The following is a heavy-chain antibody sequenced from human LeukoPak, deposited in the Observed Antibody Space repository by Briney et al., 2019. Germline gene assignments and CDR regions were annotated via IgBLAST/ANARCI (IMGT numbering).Heavy chain of an antibody. V-gene: IGHV1-2*02. J-gene: IGHJ4*02. Sequence: GASVKVSCEASGYTFTGYYMHWVRQAPGQGLEWMGWFNPNSGGTNYAQKFQGRVTMTRDTSISTAYMELSRLRSDDTAVYYCAREVVAYDSSGLSLGYWGQGTLVTVSS. CDR2: FNPNSGGT. CDR1: GYTFTGYY. CDR3: AREVVAYDSSGLSLGY. D-gene: IGHD3-22*01.